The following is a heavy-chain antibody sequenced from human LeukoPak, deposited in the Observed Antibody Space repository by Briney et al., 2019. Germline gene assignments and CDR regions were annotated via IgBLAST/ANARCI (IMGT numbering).Heavy chain of an antibody. CDR3: ARPIMGGLLGYCSSTSCRGGDASDI. J-gene: IGHJ3*02. CDR2: IYYSGST. D-gene: IGHD2-2*01. V-gene: IGHV4-39*01. Sequence: SETLSLTCTVSGGSISSSSYYWGWLRQPPGKGLEWIGSIYYSGSTYYNPSLKSRVTISVDTSKNQFSLKLSSVTAADTAVYYCARPIMGGLLGYCSSTSCRGGDASDIWGQGTMVTVSS. CDR1: GGSISSSSYY.